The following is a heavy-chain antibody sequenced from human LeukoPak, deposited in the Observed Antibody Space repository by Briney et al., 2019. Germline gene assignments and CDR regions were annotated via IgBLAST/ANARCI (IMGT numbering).Heavy chain of an antibody. J-gene: IGHJ4*02. CDR2: ISGSGYST. Sequence: PGGTLRLSCAASGFTFSHYGMSWVRQAPGKGLEWVSAISGSGYSTYYADSVKGRFTISRDNSKNTLYLQMNSLRAEDTAVYYCAKVRKPSSSWAFLDYWGQGTLVTVSS. CDR1: GFTFSHYG. V-gene: IGHV3-23*01. D-gene: IGHD6-13*01. CDR3: AKVRKPSSSWAFLDY.